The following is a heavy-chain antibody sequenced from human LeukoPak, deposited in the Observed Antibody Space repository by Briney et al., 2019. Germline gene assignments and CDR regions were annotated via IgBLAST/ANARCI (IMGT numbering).Heavy chain of an antibody. CDR2: INHSGGT. J-gene: IGHJ4*02. CDR1: GGSFSGYY. Sequence: PSETLSLTCAVYGGSFSGYYWSWIRQPPGKGLEWIGEINHSGGTNYNPSLKSRVTISVGTSKNQFSLKLSSVIAADTAVYYCARGSIAARPVYFDYWGQGTLVTVSS. CDR3: ARGSIAARPVYFDY. D-gene: IGHD6-6*01. V-gene: IGHV4-34*01.